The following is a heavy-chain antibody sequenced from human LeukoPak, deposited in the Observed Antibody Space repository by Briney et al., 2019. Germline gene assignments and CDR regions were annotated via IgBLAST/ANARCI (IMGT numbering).Heavy chain of an antibody. Sequence: GSLRLSCAASGFTFSDYYMSWIRQAPGKGLEWVSYISSSGSTIYYADSVKGRLTISRDNAKNSLYLQMNSLRAEDTAVYYCARAVAGTWFPDYWGQGTLVTVSS. V-gene: IGHV3-11*01. CDR3: ARAVAGTWFPDY. CDR1: GFTFSDYY. D-gene: IGHD6-19*01. CDR2: ISSSGSTI. J-gene: IGHJ4*02.